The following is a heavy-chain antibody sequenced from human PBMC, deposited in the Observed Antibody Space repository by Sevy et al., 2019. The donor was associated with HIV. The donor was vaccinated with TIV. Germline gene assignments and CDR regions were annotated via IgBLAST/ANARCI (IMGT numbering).Heavy chain of an antibody. CDR3: AKAGIAVAGTFDLFYLDY. V-gene: IGHV3-23*01. D-gene: IGHD6-19*01. J-gene: IGHJ4*02. Sequence: GGSLRLSCAASGFTFSSYAMTWVRQAPGRGLEWVSFISASGGSTYYADSVKGRFTISRDNSKNTLYLQMNSLRAEETAVYYCAKAGIAVAGTFDLFYLDYWGQGTLVTVSS. CDR2: ISASGGST. CDR1: GFTFSSYA.